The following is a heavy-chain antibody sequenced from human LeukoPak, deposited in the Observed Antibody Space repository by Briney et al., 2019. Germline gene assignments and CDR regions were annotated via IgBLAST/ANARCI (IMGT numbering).Heavy chain of an antibody. Sequence: GGSLRLSCASSGFTFSNYDMHWVRQPAGKGLEWVSTIGTAGAAYYPGSVKGRFIISRENAKNSFYLQINTLRAGDTAVYYCARGAIYSRSFDYWGQGTLVTVSS. V-gene: IGHV3-13*01. J-gene: IGHJ4*02. D-gene: IGHD6-6*01. CDR1: GFTFSNYD. CDR3: ARGAIYSRSFDY. CDR2: IGTAGAA.